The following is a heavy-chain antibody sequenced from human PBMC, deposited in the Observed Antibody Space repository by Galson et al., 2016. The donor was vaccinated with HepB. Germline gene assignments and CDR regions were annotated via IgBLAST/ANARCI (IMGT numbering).Heavy chain of an antibody. CDR1: GDSVSSNSAN. D-gene: IGHD1-26*01. J-gene: IGHJ4*02. Sequence: LRLSCAISGDSVSSNSANWHWIRQSPSRGLEWLGRTYYKSNWYYDYAVSVKSRITINPDTSKNQFSLQLNSVTPEDTAVYYCTRSSPFNTGTFDFWGQGTLVTVSS. CDR2: TYYKSNWYY. CDR3: TRSSPFNTGTFDF. V-gene: IGHV6-1*01.